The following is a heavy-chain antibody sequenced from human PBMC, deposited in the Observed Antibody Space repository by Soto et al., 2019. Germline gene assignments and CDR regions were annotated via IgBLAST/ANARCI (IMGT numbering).Heavy chain of an antibody. D-gene: IGHD3-22*01. Sequence: QVQLVQSGAEVKKPGASVKVSCKASGYTFTSYDINWVRQATGQGLEWMGWMNPNSGNTGYAQKFQGRVTITRNTSISTVYMGLSSLRSEDTAVYYCARVGYYYDSSGYYLSFDYWGQGTLVTVSS. V-gene: IGHV1-8*01. CDR1: GYTFTSYD. J-gene: IGHJ4*02. CDR2: MNPNSGNT. CDR3: ARVGYYYDSSGYYLSFDY.